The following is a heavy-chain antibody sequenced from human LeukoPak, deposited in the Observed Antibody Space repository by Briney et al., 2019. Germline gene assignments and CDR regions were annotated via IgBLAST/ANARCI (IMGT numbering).Heavy chain of an antibody. CDR2: ISYDGSNK. Sequence: GGSLRLSCAASGFTFSSYAMHWVRQAPGEGLEWVAVISYDGSNKYYADSVKGRFTISRDNSKNTLYLQMNSLRAEDTAVYYCARRDDILTGYDYWGQGTLVTVSS. J-gene: IGHJ4*02. D-gene: IGHD3-9*01. CDR1: GFTFSSYA. V-gene: IGHV3-30-3*01. CDR3: ARRDDILTGYDY.